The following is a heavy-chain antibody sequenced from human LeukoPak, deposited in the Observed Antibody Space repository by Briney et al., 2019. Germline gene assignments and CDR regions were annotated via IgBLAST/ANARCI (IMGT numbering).Heavy chain of an antibody. CDR3: ARDPGRNFDYYYYGMDV. CDR1: GFTFSSYA. Sequence: GGSLRLSCAASGFTFSSYAMHWVRQAPGKGLEWVAVISYDGSNKYYADSVKGRFTISRAKSKNTLYLQMDGLRAEDTAVYYCARDPGRNFDYYYYGMDVWGQGTTVTVSS. CDR2: ISYDGSNK. D-gene: IGHD1-14*01. V-gene: IGHV3-30*04. J-gene: IGHJ6*02.